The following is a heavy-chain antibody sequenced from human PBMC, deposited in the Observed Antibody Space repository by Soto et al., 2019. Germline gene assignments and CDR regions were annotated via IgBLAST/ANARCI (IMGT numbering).Heavy chain of an antibody. J-gene: IGHJ6*02. Sequence: GASVKVSCKASGGTFSSYAISWVRQAPGQGLEWMGGIIPIFGTANYAQKFQGGVTITADESTSTAYMELSSLRSEDTAVYYCARGPYDSSGYYSPLQYYYYGMDVWGQGTTVTVSS. CDR1: GGTFSSYA. CDR3: ARGPYDSSGYYSPLQYYYYGMDV. CDR2: IIPIFGTA. D-gene: IGHD3-22*01. V-gene: IGHV1-69*13.